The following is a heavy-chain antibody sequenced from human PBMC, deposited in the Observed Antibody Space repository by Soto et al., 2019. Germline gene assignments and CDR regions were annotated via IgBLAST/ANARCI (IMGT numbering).Heavy chain of an antibody. CDR3: ARFGGWMGIRMYGDYGHDGMDV. J-gene: IGHJ6*02. Sequence: GASVKVSCKASGYTFTGYYMHWVRQAPGQGLEWMGWINPNSGGTNYAQKFQGRVTMNRDTSISTAYMELSRLRSDDTAVYYCARFGGWMGIRMYGDYGHDGMDVWGQGTTVTVSS. D-gene: IGHD4-17*01. CDR1: GYTFTGYY. V-gene: IGHV1-2*02. CDR2: INPNSGGT.